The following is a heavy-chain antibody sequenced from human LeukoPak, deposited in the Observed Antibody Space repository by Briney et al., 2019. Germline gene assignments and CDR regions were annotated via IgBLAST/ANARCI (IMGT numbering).Heavy chain of an antibody. J-gene: IGHJ4*02. CDR3: ARDPLSSGWYRGQGFDY. V-gene: IGHV3-48*03. D-gene: IGHD6-19*01. CDR2: ISDTGSTI. CDR1: GFTFSSYE. Sequence: QSGGSLRLSCAASGFTFSSYELNWVRQAPGKGLEWVSYISDTGSTIYYADSVEGRFTISRDNAKNSLYLQMNSLRAEDTAVYYCARDPLSSGWYRGQGFDYWGQGTLVTVSS.